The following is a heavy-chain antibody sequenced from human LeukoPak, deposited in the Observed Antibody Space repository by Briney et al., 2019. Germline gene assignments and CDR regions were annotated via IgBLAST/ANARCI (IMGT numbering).Heavy chain of an antibody. CDR2: IIPIFGTA. D-gene: IGHD3-3*01. CDR3: SSGITSVGVVGVVGYFDY. V-gene: IGHV1-69*06. J-gene: IGHJ4*02. Sequence: SVKVSCKASGGTFISYAFSWVRQAPGQGLEWMGGIIPIFGTANYAQKFQGRVTIIADKSTSTAYMQLSRLGSEDTAVFYCSSGITSVGVVGVVGYFDYWGQGALITHSP. CDR1: GGTFISYA.